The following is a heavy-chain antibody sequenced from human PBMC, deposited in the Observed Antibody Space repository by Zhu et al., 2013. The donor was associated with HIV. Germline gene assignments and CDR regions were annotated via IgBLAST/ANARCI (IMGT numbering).Heavy chain of an antibody. CDR1: GYTFSTYY. CDR2: INPRTGGT. V-gene: IGHV1-46*01. J-gene: IGHJ5*02. Sequence: QVQLVQSGAAVKKPGASVNLSCKASGYTFSTYYIQWVRQAPGQGLEWMGLINPRTGGTIYPQKFQGRVTITADESTNTAYMELSSLRSEDTAVYFCTRAVVRTEAPRGWFDPWGQGTLVTVSA. D-gene: IGHD2-15*01. CDR3: TRAVVRTEAPRGWFDP.